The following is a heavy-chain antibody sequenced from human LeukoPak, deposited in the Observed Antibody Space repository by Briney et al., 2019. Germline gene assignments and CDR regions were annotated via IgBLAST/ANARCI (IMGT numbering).Heavy chain of an antibody. CDR1: GYTFTSYA. D-gene: IGHD6-19*01. Sequence: SVKVSCKASGYTFTSYAISWVRQAPGQGLEWMGGIIPIFGTANYAQKFQGRVTITTDESTSTAYMELSSLRSEDTAVYYCARARSIAVAGPYYFDYWGQGTLVTVSS. J-gene: IGHJ4*02. CDR3: ARARSIAVAGPYYFDY. CDR2: IIPIFGTA. V-gene: IGHV1-69*05.